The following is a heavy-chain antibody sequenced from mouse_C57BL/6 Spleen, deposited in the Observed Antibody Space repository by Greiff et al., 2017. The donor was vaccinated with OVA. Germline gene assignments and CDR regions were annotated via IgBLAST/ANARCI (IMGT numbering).Heavy chain of an antibody. CDR3: ARRTGHYFDY. J-gene: IGHJ2*01. Sequence: EVMLVESGGGLVKPGGSLKLSCAASGFTFSSYAMPWVRPTPEKRLEWVATLSDGGSYTYYPDNVKGRFTISRDNAKNNLYLQMSHLKSEDTAMYYCARRTGHYFDYWGQGTTLTVSS. D-gene: IGHD4-1*01. CDR2: LSDGGSYT. V-gene: IGHV5-4*03. CDR1: GFTFSSYA.